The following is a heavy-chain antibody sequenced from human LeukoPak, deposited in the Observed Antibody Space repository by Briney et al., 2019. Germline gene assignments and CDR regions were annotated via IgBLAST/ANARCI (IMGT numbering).Heavy chain of an antibody. CDR1: GFTFSDYY. J-gene: IGHJ4*02. CDR3: ARDLYYYGSGSYFSY. D-gene: IGHD3-10*01. CDR2: ISSSGSTI. V-gene: IGHV3-11*01. Sequence: PGGSLRLSCAASGFTFSDYYMSWIRQAPGKGLEWVSYISSSGSTIYYADSVKGRFTISRDNAKNSLYLKMNTLRAEDTDVYSCARDLYYYGSGSYFSYWGQGTLVTVSS.